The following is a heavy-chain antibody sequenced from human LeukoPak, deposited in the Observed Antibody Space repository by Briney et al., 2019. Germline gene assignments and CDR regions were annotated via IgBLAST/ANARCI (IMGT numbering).Heavy chain of an antibody. CDR2: INHSGST. V-gene: IGHV4-34*01. CDR1: GGSFSGYY. J-gene: IGHJ4*02. D-gene: IGHD2-15*01. CDR3: ARVVVVVAATHIDY. Sequence: PSETLSLTCAVYGGSFSGYYWSWIRQPPGKGLGWIGEINHSGSTNYNPSLKSRVTISVDTSKNQFSLKLSSVTAADTAVYYCARVVVVVAATHIDYWGQGTLVTVSS.